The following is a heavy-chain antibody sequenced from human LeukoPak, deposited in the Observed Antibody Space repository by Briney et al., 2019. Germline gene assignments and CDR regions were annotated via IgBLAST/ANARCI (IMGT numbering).Heavy chain of an antibody. CDR2: INHSGST. CDR1: GGSISSYY. J-gene: IGHJ5*02. CDR3: ARYSSSEHWFDP. V-gene: IGHV4-34*01. D-gene: IGHD6-13*01. Sequence: PSETLSLTCTVSGGSISSYYWSWIRQPPGKGLEWIGEINHSGSTNYNPSLKSRVTISVDTSKNQFSLKLSSVTAADTAVYYCARYSSSEHWFDPWGQGTLVTVSS.